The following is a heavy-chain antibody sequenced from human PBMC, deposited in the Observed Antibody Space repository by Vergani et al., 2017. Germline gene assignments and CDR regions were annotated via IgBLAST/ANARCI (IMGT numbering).Heavy chain of an antibody. CDR3: AKKFLEWLSPATEPYYFDD. J-gene: IGHJ4*02. Sequence: VQLQQWGAGLLKPSETLSLTCAVSGGSFSGYYWSWIRQPPGKGLEWVSAISGSGGSTYYADSVKGRFTISRDTSKNTLYLQMNSLRAEDTAVDYCAKKFLEWLSPATEPYYFDDWGQGTLVTVSS. D-gene: IGHD3-3*01. CDR2: ISGSGGST. V-gene: IGHV3-23*01. CDR1: GGSFSGYY.